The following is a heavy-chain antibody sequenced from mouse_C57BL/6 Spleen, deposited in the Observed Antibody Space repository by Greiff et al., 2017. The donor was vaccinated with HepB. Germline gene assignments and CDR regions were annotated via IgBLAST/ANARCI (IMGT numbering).Heavy chain of an antibody. V-gene: IGHV1-69*01. J-gene: IGHJ4*01. CDR1: GYTFTSYW. CDR3: ARVKARGNYAMDY. CDR2: IDPSDSYT. D-gene: IGHD3-1*01. Sequence: QVQLQQPGAELVMPGASVKLSCKASGYTFTSYWMHWVKQRPGQGLEWIGEIDPSDSYTNYNQKFKGKSTLTVDKSSSTAYMQLSSLTAEDSAVYYGARVKARGNYAMDYWGQGTSVTVSS.